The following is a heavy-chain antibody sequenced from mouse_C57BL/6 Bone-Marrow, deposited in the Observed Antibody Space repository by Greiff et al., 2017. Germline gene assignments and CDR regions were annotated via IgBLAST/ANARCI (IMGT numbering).Heavy chain of an antibody. CDR3: ARSLTVVEGFAY. CDR2: IHPNSGST. Sequence: VQLQQPGAELVKPGASVKLSCKASGYTFTSYWMHWVKQRPGQGLEWIGMIHPNSGSTNYNEKFKSKATLTVDKSSSTAYMQLSSLTSEDSAVXYCARSLTVVEGFAYWGQGTLVTVSA. CDR1: GYTFTSYW. J-gene: IGHJ3*01. V-gene: IGHV1-64*01. D-gene: IGHD1-1*01.